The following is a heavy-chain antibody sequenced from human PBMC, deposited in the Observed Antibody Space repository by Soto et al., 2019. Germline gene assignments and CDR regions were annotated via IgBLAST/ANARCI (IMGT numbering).Heavy chain of an antibody. V-gene: IGHV4-34*01. D-gene: IGHD3-3*01. CDR3: ARVGATIFGVAN. J-gene: IGHJ4*02. CDR2: INHSGST. CDR1: GGSFSGYY. Sequence: SETLSLTCAVYGGSFSGYYWSWIRQPPGKGLEWIGEINHSGSTNYNPSLKSRVTISVDTSKNQFSLKLSSVTAADTAVYYCARVGATIFGVANWGQGTLVTVYS.